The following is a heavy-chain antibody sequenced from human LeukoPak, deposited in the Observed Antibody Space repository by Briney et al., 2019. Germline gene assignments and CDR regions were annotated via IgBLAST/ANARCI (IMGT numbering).Heavy chain of an antibody. J-gene: IGHJ6*03. CDR1: DASITNVNYY. CDR2: VYYSGST. CDR3: AKGGDWNYYYYMDV. V-gene: IGHV4-39*01. Sequence: SETLSLTCTVSDASITNVNYYWGWIRQPPGKGLEWVARVYYSGSTYYSPFFRGRVTISVETSKSQFSLRLNSVTAADTAIYFCAKGGDWNYYYYMDVWGKGTTVTVSS. D-gene: IGHD1-1*01.